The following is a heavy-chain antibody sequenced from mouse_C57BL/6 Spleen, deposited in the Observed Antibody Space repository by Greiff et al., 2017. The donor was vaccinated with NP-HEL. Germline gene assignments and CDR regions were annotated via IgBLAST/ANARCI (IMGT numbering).Heavy chain of an antibody. CDR1: GYTFTNYW. J-gene: IGHJ3*01. CDR3: ARSGGYYGNLGFAY. D-gene: IGHD2-1*01. Sequence: QVQLKESGAELVRPGTSVKMSCKASGYTFTNYWIGWAKQRPGHGLEWIGDIYPGGGYTNYNEKFKGKATLTADKSSSTAYMQFSSLTSEDSAIYYCARSGGYYGNLGFAYWGQGTLVTVSA. V-gene: IGHV1-63*01. CDR2: IYPGGGYT.